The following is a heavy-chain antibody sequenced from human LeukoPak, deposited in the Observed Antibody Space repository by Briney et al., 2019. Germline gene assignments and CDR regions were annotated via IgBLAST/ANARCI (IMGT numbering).Heavy chain of an antibody. CDR2: IYYSGST. CDR1: GGSISSYY. Sequence: SETLSLTCTVSGGSISSYYWSWIRQPPGKGLEWIGYIYYSGSTNYNPSLKSRVTISVDTSKNQFSLKLSSVTAADTAVYYCARDRSYDFWSGISGFDIWGQGTMVTVSS. D-gene: IGHD3-3*01. J-gene: IGHJ3*02. V-gene: IGHV4-59*01. CDR3: ARDRSYDFWSGISGFDI.